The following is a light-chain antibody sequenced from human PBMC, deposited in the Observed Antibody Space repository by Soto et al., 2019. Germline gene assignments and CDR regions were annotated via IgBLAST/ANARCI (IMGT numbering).Light chain of an antibody. Sequence: SYELTQPPSMSVSPGQTARITCSGDTVPKKYVYWYQRKTGHAPVLIIYDDRKLPSEIPERFSGSSSGTVATLTITEAQVEDEADYYCYSTDSSGERAFGGGTKLTVL. J-gene: IGLJ2*01. V-gene: IGLV3-10*01. CDR2: DDR. CDR3: YSTDSSGERA. CDR1: TVPKKY.